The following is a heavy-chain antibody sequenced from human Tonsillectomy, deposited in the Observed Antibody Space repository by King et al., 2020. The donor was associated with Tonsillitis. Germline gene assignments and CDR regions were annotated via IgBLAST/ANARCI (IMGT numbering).Heavy chain of an antibody. Sequence: EVQLVESGGNLVQPGGSLRLSCAASGFTFSSYAMSWVRQAPGKGLEWVSVIYTGGSTTYYADSVKGRFTISRDNSKKTLYLQMNSLRAEDTAVSYCAVNYYYYYGMDVWGQGTTVTVSS. CDR2: IYTGGSTT. V-gene: IGHV3-23*03. CDR1: GFTFSSYA. J-gene: IGHJ6*02. CDR3: AVNYYYYYGMDV.